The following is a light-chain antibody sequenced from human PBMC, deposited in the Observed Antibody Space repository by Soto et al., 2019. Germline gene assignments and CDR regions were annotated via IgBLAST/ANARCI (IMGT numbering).Light chain of an antibody. CDR3: TSYTSSSTRV. CDR2: NLS. V-gene: IGLV2-14*03. Sequence: QSALTKPASVSGSPGQSITISCTGTNSDVGGYNYVSWYQQYPGKAPKLLIYNLSNRPSGVSNRFSGSKSGNTASLTISGLQAEDQADYYCTSYTSSSTRVFGGGTKVTVL. J-gene: IGLJ3*02. CDR1: NSDVGGYNY.